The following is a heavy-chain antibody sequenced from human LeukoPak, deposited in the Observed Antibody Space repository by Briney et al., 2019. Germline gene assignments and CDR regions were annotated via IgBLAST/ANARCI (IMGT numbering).Heavy chain of an antibody. CDR1: GYTFTSYG. V-gene: IGHV1-18*01. Sequence: ASVKVSCKASGYTFTSYGISWVRQAPGQGLEWMGWISAYNGNTNYAQELQGRVTMTTDTSTSTAYMELRSLRSDDTAVYYCARGIVVVISSYYYGMDVWGQGTTVTVSS. D-gene: IGHD3-22*01. CDR3: ARGIVVVISSYYYGMDV. CDR2: ISAYNGNT. J-gene: IGHJ6*02.